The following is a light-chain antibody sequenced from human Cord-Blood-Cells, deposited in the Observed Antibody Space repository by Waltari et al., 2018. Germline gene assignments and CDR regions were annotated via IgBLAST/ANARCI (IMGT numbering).Light chain of an antibody. CDR2: AAS. CDR3: QQSYCTRT. Sequence: DIQMTQSPSSLSASVGDRVTITCRASQSISSYVNWYQQKPGKAPKLLIYAASSLQSGVPSRFSGSGSGTDFTLTISSLQPEDFATYYCQQSYCTRTFGQGTKVEIK. J-gene: IGKJ1*01. CDR1: QSISSY. V-gene: IGKV1-39*01.